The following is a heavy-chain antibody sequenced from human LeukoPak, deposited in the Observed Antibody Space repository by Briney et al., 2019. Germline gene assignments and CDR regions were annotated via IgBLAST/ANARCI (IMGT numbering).Heavy chain of an antibody. CDR1: GDSISSDY. CDR3: ARSSDWFDA. Sequence: SETLSLTCNVSGDSISSDYWSWIRQPPGKGLEWIGHIYYSGSTNYNPSLKSRVTISVDASKNHFSLKVSSVTAADTAVYYCARSSDWFDAWGQGTLVTVSS. J-gene: IGHJ5*02. CDR2: IYYSGST. V-gene: IGHV4-59*01. D-gene: IGHD6-6*01.